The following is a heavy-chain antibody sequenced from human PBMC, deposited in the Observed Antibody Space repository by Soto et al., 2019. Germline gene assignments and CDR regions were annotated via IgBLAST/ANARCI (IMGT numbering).Heavy chain of an antibody. Sequence: QVQLQESGPGLVKPSGTLSVTCAVSSGSISSSNWWSWVRQPPGKGLEWIGEIYHSGNTNYNPSLKSRVTISVDKFKNELSLKLSSVTAADTAVYYCARSGSYRTFDYWGQGTLVTVTS. J-gene: IGHJ4*02. CDR3: ARSGSYRTFDY. D-gene: IGHD3-16*02. CDR2: IYHSGNT. V-gene: IGHV4-4*02. CDR1: SGSISSSNW.